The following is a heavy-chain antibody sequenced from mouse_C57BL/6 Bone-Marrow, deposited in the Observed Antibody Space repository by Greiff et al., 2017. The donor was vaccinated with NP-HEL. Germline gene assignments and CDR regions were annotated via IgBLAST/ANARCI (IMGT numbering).Heavy chain of an antibody. Sequence: QVQLQQSGAELVRPGASVTLSCKASGYTFTDYEMHWVEQTPVHGLEWIGAIDPETGGTAYNQKFKGKAILTADKSSSTAYMELRSLTSEDSAVYYCTRRYGPFDYWGQGTTLTVSS. J-gene: IGHJ2*01. V-gene: IGHV1-15*01. D-gene: IGHD1-1*02. CDR2: IDPETGGT. CDR1: GYTFTDYE. CDR3: TRRYGPFDY.